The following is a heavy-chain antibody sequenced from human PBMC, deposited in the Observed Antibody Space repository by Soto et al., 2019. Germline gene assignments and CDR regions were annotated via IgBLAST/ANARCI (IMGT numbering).Heavy chain of an antibody. CDR3: AREGYCSSGSCALYSHPYFGMHF. CDR2: VNTYNDNS. J-gene: IGHJ6*02. V-gene: IGHV1-18*01. CDR1: GYNFARFG. Sequence: ASVKVSCKASGYNFARFGISWVRQAPGQGLEWMGWVNTYNDNSKYAQNFQGRVTVTTDTSTSTVYMELRSLTSDDTAVYYCAREGYCSSGSCALYSHPYFGMHFWGPGTSVTVSS. D-gene: IGHD2-15*01.